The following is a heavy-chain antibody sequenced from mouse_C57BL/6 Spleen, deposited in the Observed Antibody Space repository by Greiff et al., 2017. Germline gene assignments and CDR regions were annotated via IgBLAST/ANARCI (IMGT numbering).Heavy chain of an antibody. Sequence: QVQLQQPGAELVKPGASVKLSCKASGYTFTSYWMHWVKQRPGRGLEWIGRIDPNRGGTKYNEKFKSKATLTVDKPSSTAYMQLSSLTSEDSAVYYCARPFWEWGYFDYWGQGTTLTVSS. D-gene: IGHD4-1*01. CDR3: ARPFWEWGYFDY. J-gene: IGHJ2*01. CDR1: GYTFTSYW. CDR2: IDPNRGGT. V-gene: IGHV1-72*01.